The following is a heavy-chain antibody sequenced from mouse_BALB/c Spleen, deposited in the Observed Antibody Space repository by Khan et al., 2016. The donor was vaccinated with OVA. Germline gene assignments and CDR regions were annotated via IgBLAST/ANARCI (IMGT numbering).Heavy chain of an antibody. V-gene: IGHV2-6-1*01. CDR3: ARQPYYHYNIMDS. D-gene: IGHD2-10*01. CDR1: GFSLTNYG. Sequence: QVQLKQSGPGLVAPSQSLSITCTISGFSLTNYGVHWVRQPPGKGLEWLVVIWSDGSTTYNSALKSRLTISKDNSKSQVFLKMNSLQTDDTAMYFGARQPYYHYNIMDSWGQGTSGTVSS. J-gene: IGHJ4*01. CDR2: IWSDGST.